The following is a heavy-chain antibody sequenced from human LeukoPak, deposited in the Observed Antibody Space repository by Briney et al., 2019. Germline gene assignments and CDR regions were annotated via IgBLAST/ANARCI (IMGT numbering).Heavy chain of an antibody. CDR2: INHSGST. V-gene: IGHV4-34*01. Sequence: GSLRLSCAASGFTFSSYGMSWIRQPPGKGLEWIGEINHSGSTNYNPSLKSRVTISVDTSKNQFSLKLSSVTAADTAVYYCARSGYYYDSSGPLYYYMDVWGKGTTVTVSS. CDR1: GFTFSSYG. CDR3: ARSGYYYDSSGPLYYYMDV. D-gene: IGHD3-22*01. J-gene: IGHJ6*03.